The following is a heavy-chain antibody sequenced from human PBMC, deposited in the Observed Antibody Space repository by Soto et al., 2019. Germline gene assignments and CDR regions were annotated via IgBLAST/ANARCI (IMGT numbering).Heavy chain of an antibody. D-gene: IGHD3-16*01. CDR3: ERDPAWGFFDY. Sequence: GGSLRLSCEVSGLSFSSRWMSWVRQAPGKGREWVADINAVGSQVLYAASVVGRRTVCRDNAKKSLCLQMNSLRGDDPAFDDCERDPAWGFFDYWGMGTLVTVSS. V-gene: IGHV3-7*01. CDR1: GLSFSSRW. CDR2: INAVGSQV. J-gene: IGHJ4*02.